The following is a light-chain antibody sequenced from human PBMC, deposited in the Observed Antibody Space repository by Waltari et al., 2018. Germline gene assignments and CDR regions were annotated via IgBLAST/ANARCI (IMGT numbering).Light chain of an antibody. CDR1: QTIGSNY. J-gene: IGKJ2*01. CDR2: GAD. V-gene: IGKV3-20*01. CDR3: QQYGISPYT. Sequence: EIVLTQSPGTLSLSPGERATLSCRASQTIGSNYLAWYQQKPGQAPRLLIHGADNRATGIPDRVSGSGSGTDFSLSVSRLEPEDFAVYFCQQYGISPYTFGQGTKLEIK.